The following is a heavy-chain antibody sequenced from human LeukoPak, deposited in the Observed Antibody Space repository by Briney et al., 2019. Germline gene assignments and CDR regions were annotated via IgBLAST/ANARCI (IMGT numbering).Heavy chain of an antibody. CDR2: ISSSSSYI. CDR1: GFTFSSYS. CDR3: ARAAGYYDSSGYYSYFDY. D-gene: IGHD3-22*01. V-gene: IGHV3-21*01. Sequence: GGSLRLSCAASGFTFSSYSMNWVRQAPGKGLEWVSSISSSSSYIYYADSVKGRFTISRDNAKNSLYLQMNSLRAEDTAVYYCARAAGYYDSSGYYSYFDYWGQGTLVTVSS. J-gene: IGHJ4*02.